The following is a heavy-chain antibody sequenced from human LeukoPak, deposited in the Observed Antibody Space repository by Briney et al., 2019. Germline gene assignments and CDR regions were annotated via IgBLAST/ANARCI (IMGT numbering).Heavy chain of an antibody. D-gene: IGHD2-15*01. V-gene: IGHV3-11*04. J-gene: IGHJ4*02. CDR1: GFTFSDYY. CDR3: ARKGYCSGGSCYDFFSDY. Sequence: GGSLRLSCAASGFTFSDYYMSWIRQAPGKGLEWVSYISSDSSTIYYADSVKGRFTISRDNAKKSLYLQMNSLRAEDTAVYYCARKGYCSGGSCYDFFSDYWGQGTLVTVSS. CDR2: ISSDSSTI.